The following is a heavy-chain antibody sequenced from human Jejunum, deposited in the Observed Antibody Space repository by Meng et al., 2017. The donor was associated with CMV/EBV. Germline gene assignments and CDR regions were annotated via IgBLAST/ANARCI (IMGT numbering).Heavy chain of an antibody. J-gene: IGHJ4*02. CDR2: MYYTGTT. CDR1: SSSY. CDR3: ARRGHYCGGDGECSLGFDY. Sequence: SSSYWGWIRQPPGKGLGWIGDMYYTGTTYYNPSLKTRVTMSLDTSKNQFSLKLSSVTAADTAVYYCARRGHYCGGDGECSLGFDYWGQGSLVTVSS. V-gene: IGHV4-39*07. D-gene: IGHD2-21*01.